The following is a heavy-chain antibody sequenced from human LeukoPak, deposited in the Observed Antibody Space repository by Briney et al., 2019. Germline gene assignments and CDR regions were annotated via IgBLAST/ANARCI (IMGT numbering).Heavy chain of an antibody. J-gene: IGHJ5*02. Sequence: KPSETLSLTCAVYGGSFSGYYWSWIRQPPGKGLEWIGEINHSGSTNYNPSLKSRVTISVDTSKNQFSLKLSSVTAADTAVYYCARSARTPSGYGSRTAGRANWFDPWGQGTLVTVSS. CDR3: ARSARTPSGYGSRTAGRANWFDP. CDR2: INHSGST. D-gene: IGHD5-12*01. CDR1: GGSFSGYY. V-gene: IGHV4-34*01.